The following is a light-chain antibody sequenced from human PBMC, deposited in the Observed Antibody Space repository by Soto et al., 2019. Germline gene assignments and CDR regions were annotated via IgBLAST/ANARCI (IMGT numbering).Light chain of an antibody. V-gene: IGKV1-5*03. J-gene: IGKJ1*01. CDR3: QQYTTYRT. Sequence: DIQMTQSPSTLSASVGDRVTITCRASQSISSWLAWYQHKPGEAPKLLISQASILESGVPPRFSGSGSGTEFTLTITSLQPEDFTTYFCQQYTTYRTFGQATKVDIK. CDR1: QSISSW. CDR2: QAS.